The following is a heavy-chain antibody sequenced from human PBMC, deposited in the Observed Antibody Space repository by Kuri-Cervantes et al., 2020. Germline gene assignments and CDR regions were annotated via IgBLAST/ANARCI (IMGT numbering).Heavy chain of an antibody. CDR3: ARITYYDILNDALYYYYYMDV. CDR1: GFTFSSYA. V-gene: IGHV3-23*01. CDR2: ISGSGGST. Sequence: GESLKISCAASGFTFSSYAMSWVRQAPGKGLEWVSAISGSGGSTYYADSVKGRFTISRDNSKNTLYLQMNSLRAEDTAVYYCARITYYDILNDALYYYYYMDVWGKGTTVTVSS. J-gene: IGHJ6*03. D-gene: IGHD3-9*01.